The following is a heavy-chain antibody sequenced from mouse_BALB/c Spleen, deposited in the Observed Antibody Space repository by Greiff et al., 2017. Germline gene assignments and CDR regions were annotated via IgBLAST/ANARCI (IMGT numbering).Heavy chain of an antibody. CDR3: VRGGNYVAWFAY. V-gene: IGHV10-1*02. CDR1: GFTFNTYA. Sequence: EVKLMESGGGLVQPKGSLKLSCAASGFTFNTYAMNWVRQAPGKGLEWVARIRSKSNNYATYYADSVKDRFTISRDDSQSMLYLQMNNLKTEDTAMYYCVRGGNYVAWFAYGGQGTLVTVSA. J-gene: IGHJ3*01. CDR2: IRSKSNNYAT. D-gene: IGHD2-1*01.